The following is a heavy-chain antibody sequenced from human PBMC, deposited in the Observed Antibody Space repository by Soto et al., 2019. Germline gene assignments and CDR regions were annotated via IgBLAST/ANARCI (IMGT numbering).Heavy chain of an antibody. Sequence: GASVKVSCKASGGTLSSYAISWVRQAPGQGLEWMGGIIPIFGTANYAQKFQGRVTITADESTSTAYMELSSLRSEDTAVYYCARASGPQYYDFWSGYHTAYYFDYWGQGTLVTVSS. V-gene: IGHV1-69*13. CDR1: GGTLSSYA. J-gene: IGHJ4*02. CDR3: ARASGPQYYDFWSGYHTAYYFDY. CDR2: IIPIFGTA. D-gene: IGHD3-3*01.